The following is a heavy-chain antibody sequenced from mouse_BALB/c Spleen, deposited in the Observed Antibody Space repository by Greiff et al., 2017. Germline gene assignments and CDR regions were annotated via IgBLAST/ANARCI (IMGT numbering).Heavy chain of an antibody. J-gene: IGHJ4*01. Sequence: EVKLQQSGPGLVKPSQSLSLTCTVTGYSITSDYAWNWIRQFPGNKLEWMGYISYSGSTSYNPSLKSRISITRDTSKNQFFLQLNSVTTEDTATYYCARYYYGSSSSMDYWGQGTSVTVSS. D-gene: IGHD1-1*01. V-gene: IGHV3-2*02. CDR3: ARYYYGSSSSMDY. CDR2: ISYSGST. CDR1: GYSITSDYA.